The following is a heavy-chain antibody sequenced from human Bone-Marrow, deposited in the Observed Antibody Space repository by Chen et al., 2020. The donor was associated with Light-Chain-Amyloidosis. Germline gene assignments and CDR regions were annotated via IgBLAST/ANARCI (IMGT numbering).Heavy chain of an antibody. V-gene: IGHV1-46*01. CDR2: INPSGGST. CDR3: ARSGSGSFTSGYDY. Sequence: QVQLVQSGAEVKKPGASVKVFCKASGSTFTSYDMHWVRQAPGQGLEWMGIINPSGGSTSYAQKCQGRVTMTRDTSTSTVYMELSSLRSEDTAVYYCARSGSGSFTSGYDYWGQGTLVTVSS. CDR1: GSTFTSYD. J-gene: IGHJ4*02. D-gene: IGHD1-26*01.